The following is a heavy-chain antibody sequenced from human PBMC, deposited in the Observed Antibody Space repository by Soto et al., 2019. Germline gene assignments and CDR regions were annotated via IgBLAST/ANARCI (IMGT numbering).Heavy chain of an antibody. Sequence: ASVKVSCKASGYTFTSYYMHWVRQAPGQGLEWMGIINPSGGSTSYAQKFQGRVTMTRDTSTSTVYMELSSLRSEDTAVYYCAATYYDILTVYYRPSGFDPWCQGPLVTVFS. D-gene: IGHD3-9*01. V-gene: IGHV1-46*01. CDR3: AATYYDILTVYYRPSGFDP. CDR2: INPSGGST. CDR1: GYTFTSYY. J-gene: IGHJ5*02.